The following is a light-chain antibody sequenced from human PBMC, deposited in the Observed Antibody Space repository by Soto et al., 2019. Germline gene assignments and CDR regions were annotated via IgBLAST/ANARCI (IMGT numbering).Light chain of an antibody. J-gene: IGKJ5*01. CDR2: GAA. CDR1: QSVSSN. CDR3: QQYNNWPPIA. Sequence: IVMTQSPAPLSVSPGERATLSCRASQSVSSNLAWYHQKPGQAPRHLINGAASSATGIPARCSGSGSGTKFTLTISSRLSEDFAVYYCQQYNNWPPIAFGQGTRLEI. V-gene: IGKV3-15*01.